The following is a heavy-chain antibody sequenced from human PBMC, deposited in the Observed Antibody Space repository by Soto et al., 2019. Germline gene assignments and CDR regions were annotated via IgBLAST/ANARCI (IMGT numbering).Heavy chain of an antibody. CDR3: AGGIVVVPPAMRARIYYYYMDV. V-gene: IGHV3-23*01. CDR1: GFTFSSYA. D-gene: IGHD2-2*01. Sequence: GGSLRLSCAASGFTFSSYAMSWVRQAPGKGLEWVSGLSDSGGDTYYADSVEGRFTISRDNSKNTLYLQMNSLRAEDTAVYYCAGGIVVVPPAMRARIYYYYMDVWGKGTTVTVSS. CDR2: LSDSGGDT. J-gene: IGHJ6*03.